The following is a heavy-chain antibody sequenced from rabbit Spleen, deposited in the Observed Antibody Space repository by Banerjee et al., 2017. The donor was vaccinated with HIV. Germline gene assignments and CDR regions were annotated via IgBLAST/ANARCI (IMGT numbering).Heavy chain of an antibody. CDR3: ARDLPDIIGWNFGF. V-gene: IGHV1S7*01. CDR1: GFDFRRYY. Sequence: QVKETGGGLVQPGGSLTLSCKASGFDFRRYYLSWVRQAPGKGLEWIGIISVGEGNTDYANWVNGRFTISSDNAQNTVDLQMTSLTAADTATYFCARDLPDIIGWNFGFWGPGTLVTVS. D-gene: IGHD1-1*01. J-gene: IGHJ6*01. CDR2: ISVGEGNT.